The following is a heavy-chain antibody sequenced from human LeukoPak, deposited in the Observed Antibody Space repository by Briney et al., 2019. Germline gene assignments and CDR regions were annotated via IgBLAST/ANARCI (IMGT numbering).Heavy chain of an antibody. CDR2: ISWNSGSI. J-gene: IGHJ4*02. V-gene: IGHV3-9*01. CDR3: ARDRYTSGWFDLEY. Sequence: PGRSLRLSCAASGFSFEERAMQWVRQAPGKGLEWVSGISWNSGSIGYADSVKGRFTISRDNAKNSLYLQMNSLRAEDTALYYCARDRYTSGWFDLEYWGQGTLVTVSS. CDR1: GFSFEERA. D-gene: IGHD6-19*01.